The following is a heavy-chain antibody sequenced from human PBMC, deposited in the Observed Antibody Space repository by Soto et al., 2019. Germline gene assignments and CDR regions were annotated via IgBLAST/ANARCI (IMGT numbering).Heavy chain of an antibody. CDR3: PISPDADSGAGSSLNWLEP. Sequence: EVQLVESGGGLVQPGESLNLSCAASGFTFTGSAIHWDRQASGKGLEWVGRIGSNCDTYAAAYAAQVKGRFTFSRDDSRITAYLHMTILKTADTAVYYCPISPDADSGAGSSLNWLEPWGQGTLVSFS. V-gene: IGHV3-73*01. J-gene: IGHJ5*02. D-gene: IGHD3-22*01. CDR2: IGSNCDTYAA. CDR1: GFTFTGSA.